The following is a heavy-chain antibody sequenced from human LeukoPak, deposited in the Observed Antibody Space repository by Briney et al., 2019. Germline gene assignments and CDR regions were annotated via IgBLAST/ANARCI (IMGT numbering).Heavy chain of an antibody. CDR1: GGSISSSSYY. J-gene: IGHJ3*02. V-gene: IGHV4-39*07. D-gene: IGHD4-23*01. Sequence: SETLSLTCTVSGGSISSSSYYWGWIRQPPGKGLEWIGSIYYSGSTNYNPSLKSRVTISVDTSKNQFSLKLSSVTAADTAVYYCASSYGGDDAFDIWGQGTMVTVSS. CDR2: IYYSGST. CDR3: ASSYGGDDAFDI.